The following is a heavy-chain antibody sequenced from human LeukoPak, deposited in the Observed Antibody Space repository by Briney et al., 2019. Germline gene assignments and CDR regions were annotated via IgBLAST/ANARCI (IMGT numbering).Heavy chain of an antibody. CDR1: GYTFTGYY. D-gene: IGHD2-15*01. CDR2: INPNSGGT. J-gene: IGHJ5*02. Sequence: GASVKVSCKASGYTFTGYYTHWVRQAPGQGLEWMGWINPNSGGTNYAQKFQGRVTMTRDTSISTAYMELSRLRSDDTAVYYCARQKAYCSGGSCYPTHNWIDPWGQGTLVTVSS. V-gene: IGHV1-2*02. CDR3: ARQKAYCSGGSCYPTHNWIDP.